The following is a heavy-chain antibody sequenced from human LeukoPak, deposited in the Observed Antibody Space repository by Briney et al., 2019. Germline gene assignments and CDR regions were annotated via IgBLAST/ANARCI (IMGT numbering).Heavy chain of an antibody. D-gene: IGHD1-26*01. CDR2: IYSGGST. CDR1: GFTFSSNY. Sequence: PGGSLRLSCAASGFTFSSNYMSWVRQAPGKGLEWVSVIYSGGSTYYADSVKGRFTISRDNSKNTLYLQMNSLRAEDTAVYYRAGNLVGAIGQFDYWGQGTLVTVSS. J-gene: IGHJ4*02. V-gene: IGHV3-53*01. CDR3: AGNLVGAIGQFDY.